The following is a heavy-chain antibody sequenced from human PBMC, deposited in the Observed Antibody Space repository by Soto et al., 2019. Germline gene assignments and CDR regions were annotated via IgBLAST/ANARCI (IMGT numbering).Heavy chain of an antibody. J-gene: IGHJ4*02. D-gene: IGHD3-9*01. V-gene: IGHV3-33*01. CDR2: IWHDGSKE. CDR1: EFTFSDYG. CDR3: AGINYDIFTGYFSDY. Sequence: ESGGGVVPPGRSLRLSCAASEFTFSDYGMHWVRQAPGKGLEWVALIWHDGSKEYYADSVKGRFTISRDNSKNTLYLQMNSLRAEDTAVYYCAGINYDIFTGYFSDYWGQGALVTVSS.